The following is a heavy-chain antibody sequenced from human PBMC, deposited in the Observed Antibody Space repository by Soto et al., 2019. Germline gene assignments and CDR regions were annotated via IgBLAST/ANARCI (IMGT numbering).Heavy chain of an antibody. CDR2: IWYDGSNK. CDR3: ARDRFRAAAGANWFDP. D-gene: IGHD6-13*01. CDR1: GFTFSSYG. V-gene: IGHV3-33*01. Sequence: QVQLVESGGGVVQPGRSLRLSCAASGFTFSSYGMHWVRQAPGKGLEWVAVIWYDGSNKYYADSVKGRFTISRDNSKNTLYLQMISLRAEDTAVYYCARDRFRAAAGANWFDPWGQGTLVTVSS. J-gene: IGHJ5*02.